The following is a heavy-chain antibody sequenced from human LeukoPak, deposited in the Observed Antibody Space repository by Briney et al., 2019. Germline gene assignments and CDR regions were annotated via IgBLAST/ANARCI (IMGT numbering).Heavy chain of an antibody. D-gene: IGHD4-17*01. CDR3: ARLDYGDFDFGY. J-gene: IGHJ4*02. V-gene: IGHV4-39*02. CDR2: ISDSGNT. CDR1: GGSISSGNFY. Sequence: SETLSLTCTVSGGSISSGNFYWAWVRQPPGKGLHWIGSISDSGNTFYNPSLKSRVTILVDTSKNHFSLKLSSVTAADTAMYFCARLDYGDFDFGYWGQGTLVTVSS.